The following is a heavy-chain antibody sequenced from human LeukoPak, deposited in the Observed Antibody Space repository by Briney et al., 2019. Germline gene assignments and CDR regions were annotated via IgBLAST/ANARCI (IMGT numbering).Heavy chain of an antibody. V-gene: IGHV1-2*02. J-gene: IGHJ6*03. D-gene: IGHD4-11*01. CDR2: INPNSGGT. CDR3: ARETWGDYSNYEAPPYYYYMDV. CDR1: GYTFTGYY. Sequence: GASVKVSCKASGYTFTGYYMHWVRQAPGQGLEWMGWINPNSGGTNYAQKFQGRVTMTRDTSISTAYMELSRLRSDDTAVYYCARETWGDYSNYEAPPYYYYMDVWGKGTTVTVSS.